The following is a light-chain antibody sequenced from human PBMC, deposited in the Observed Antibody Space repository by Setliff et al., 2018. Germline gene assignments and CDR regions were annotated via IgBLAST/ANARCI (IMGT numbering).Light chain of an antibody. Sequence: QSALTQPASVSGSPGQSITISCTGTNNDVGGFNFVSWYQVHPGKAPKLVTYDVTQRPTGVSARFSGSKSGNTASLTISGLQAEDEADYYCCSYARSSAPYVFGTGTKVTVL. CDR2: DVT. CDR1: NNDVGGFNF. V-gene: IGLV2-14*03. CDR3: CSYARSSAPYV. J-gene: IGLJ1*01.